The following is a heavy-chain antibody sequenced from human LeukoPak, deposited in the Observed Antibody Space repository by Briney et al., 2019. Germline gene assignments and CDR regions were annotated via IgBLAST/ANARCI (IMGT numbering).Heavy chain of an antibody. CDR1: GESISGFY. D-gene: IGHD3-3*01. CDR2: IYYSGST. J-gene: IGHJ5*02. Sequence: SETLSLTCTVSGESISGFYWTWIRQPPGKGLEWIGYIYYSGSTNYNPSLKSRVTISVDTSKNQFSLKLSSVTAADTAVYYCARDHLANLASRLFDPWGQGTLVTVSS. CDR3: ARDHLANLASRLFDP. V-gene: IGHV4-59*12.